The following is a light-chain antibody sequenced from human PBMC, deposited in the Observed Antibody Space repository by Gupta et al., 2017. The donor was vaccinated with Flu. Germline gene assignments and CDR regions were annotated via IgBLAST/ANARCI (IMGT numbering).Light chain of an antibody. J-gene: IGKJ4*01. Sequence: SVGDRVTITCWESEDIINSLNWYQNKGEAPKLLIYDASTLESGVPSRFSGTGSGTDFTLTINNLQREDFGTYYCQQSFKSPITFGGGTRV. CDR3: QQSFKSPIT. CDR2: DAS. V-gene: IGKV1-39*01. CDR1: EDIINS.